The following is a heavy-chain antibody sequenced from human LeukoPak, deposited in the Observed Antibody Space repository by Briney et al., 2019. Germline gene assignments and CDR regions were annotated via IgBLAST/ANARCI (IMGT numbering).Heavy chain of an antibody. V-gene: IGHV3-23*01. CDR1: GFTFSSYA. CDR2: ISGSDGRT. D-gene: IGHD3-9*01. J-gene: IGHJ4*02. CDR3: AKGRLVPDY. Sequence: GSLRLSCAASGFTFSSYAMSWVRQAPGKGLEWVATISGSDGRTYYADSVRGRFTISRDNSKNTLYLQMNSLRAEDTAVYYCAKGRLVPDYWGQGILVTVSS.